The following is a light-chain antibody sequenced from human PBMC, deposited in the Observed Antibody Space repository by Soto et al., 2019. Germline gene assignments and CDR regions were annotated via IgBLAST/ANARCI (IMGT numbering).Light chain of an antibody. CDR2: ATS. V-gene: IGKV1-39*01. CDR3: QQNYSPPPIT. CDR1: QNVAHF. Sequence: DMQMTQSPSSLSASVGDRVSITCRAGQNVAHFLNWYQQKPGKAPKLLIYATSSLHSGVPSRFSGSGFGTDFTLTISSLQTEDSATYYCQQNYSPPPITFGQGTRLEIK. J-gene: IGKJ5*01.